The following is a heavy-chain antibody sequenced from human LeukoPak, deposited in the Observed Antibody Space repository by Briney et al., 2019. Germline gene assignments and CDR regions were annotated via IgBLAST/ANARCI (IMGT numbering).Heavy chain of an antibody. CDR2: INPEETTT. Sequence: PGGSLRLSCAASRFIFSKFWMHWVRQAPGKGLVWVSRINPEETTTTYADSVKGRFTIARDNAKNTLFLHMNSLRPEDTAVYFCVRGVLEPFDYWGQGTLVTVTS. CDR1: RFIFSKFW. CDR3: VRGVLEPFDY. J-gene: IGHJ4*02. V-gene: IGHV3-74*01.